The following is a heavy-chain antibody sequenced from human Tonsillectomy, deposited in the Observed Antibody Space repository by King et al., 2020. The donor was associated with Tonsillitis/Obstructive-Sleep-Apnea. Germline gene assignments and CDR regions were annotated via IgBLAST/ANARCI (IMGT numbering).Heavy chain of an antibody. V-gene: IGHV1-8*01. D-gene: IGHD1-26*01. CDR2: MNPNSGDT. Sequence: QLVQSGAEVKKSGASVKVSCKASGYTFTKYQFNWVRQATGQGLEWMGWMNPNSGDTGYAQKFQGRVTMTRNISISTAYMELSSLVSEDTAVYYCAVRGAFYYDDMDVWGRGTTVTVSS. J-gene: IGHJ6*03. CDR1: GYTFTKYQ. CDR3: AVRGAFYYDDMDV.